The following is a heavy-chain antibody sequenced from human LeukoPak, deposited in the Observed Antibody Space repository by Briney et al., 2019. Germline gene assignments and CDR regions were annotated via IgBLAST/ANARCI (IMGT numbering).Heavy chain of an antibody. CDR3: ASRGHVGSGTYSPYDY. CDR2: ISGSGGRT. Sequence: GGSLRLSCAASGFTLSNYAMSWVRPAPGKGLEWVAVISGSGGRTFYADSVKGCFTISRDNSRNTVYLQMTSLRAEDTAVYYCASRGHVGSGTYSPYDYWGQGTLVTVSS. V-gene: IGHV3-23*01. D-gene: IGHD3-10*01. J-gene: IGHJ4*02. CDR1: GFTLSNYA.